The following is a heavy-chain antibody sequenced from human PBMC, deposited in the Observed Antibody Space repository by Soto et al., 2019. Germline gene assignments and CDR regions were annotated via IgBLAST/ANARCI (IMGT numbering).Heavy chain of an antibody. J-gene: IGHJ5*02. CDR1: GDSINKWPL. D-gene: IGHD6-13*01. CDR3: AREVNSSPARGPNWFDP. V-gene: IGHV4-4*02. CDR2: TYHSGTT. Sequence: VQLQGSGPGLVQPSGTLALPLAGSGDSINKWPLGGLVRQASGKGLEWVGETYHSGTTNYNPSLKTRVTISIDKSKNQFSLKMNSVTAADTAVYYCAREVNSSPARGPNWFDPWGQGTLVTVSS.